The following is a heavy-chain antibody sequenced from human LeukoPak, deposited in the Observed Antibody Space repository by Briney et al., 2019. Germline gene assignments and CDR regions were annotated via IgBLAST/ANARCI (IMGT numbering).Heavy chain of an antibody. J-gene: IGHJ4*02. CDR1: GGSISSYY. CDR2: IYYSGST. V-gene: IGHV4-59*01. D-gene: IGHD1-7*01. Sequence: SETLSLTCTVSGGSISSYYWSWIRQPPGKGLEWIGYIYYSGSTNYNPSLKGRVTISVDTSKNQFSLKLSSVTAADTAVYYCARSITGTSFDYWGQGTLVTVSS. CDR3: ARSITGTSFDY.